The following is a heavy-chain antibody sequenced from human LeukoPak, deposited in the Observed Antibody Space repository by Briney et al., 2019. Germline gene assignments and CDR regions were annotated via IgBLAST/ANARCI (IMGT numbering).Heavy chain of an antibody. J-gene: IGHJ4*02. D-gene: IGHD2-15*01. CDR1: GFTFSNAW. CDR2: IKSKTDGGTT. CDR3: TTGLCSGGTCYSLGY. V-gene: IGHV3-15*01. Sequence: GGSLRLSCAASGFTFSNAWMTWVRQGPGKGLEWVGRIKSKTDGGTTDYAATVKGRFTISRDDSKNTLYMQMNSLKTEDTAVYYCTTGLCSGGTCYSLGYWGQGTLVTVSA.